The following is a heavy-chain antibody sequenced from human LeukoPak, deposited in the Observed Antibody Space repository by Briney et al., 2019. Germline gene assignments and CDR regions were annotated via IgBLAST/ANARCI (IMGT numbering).Heavy chain of an antibody. Sequence: GGSLRLSCAASGFTFSSYWMSWVRQAPGRGREWVANIKKDGSEKHYVDSVKGRVTISRDNAKNSLHLQMNSLRAEDTAVYYCARDGAERPHMYWGQGTLVTVSS. J-gene: IGHJ4*02. CDR1: GFTFSSYW. V-gene: IGHV3-7*01. D-gene: IGHD6-25*01. CDR3: ARDGAERPHMY. CDR2: IKKDGSEK.